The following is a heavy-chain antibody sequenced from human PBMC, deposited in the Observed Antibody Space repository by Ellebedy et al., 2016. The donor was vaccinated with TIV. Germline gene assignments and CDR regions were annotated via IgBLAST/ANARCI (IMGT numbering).Heavy chain of an antibody. V-gene: IGHV1-2*02. J-gene: IGHJ6*02. CDR1: GYTFTGYY. CDR2: VNPNSGFT. D-gene: IGHD2-15*01. Sequence: AASVKVSCKASGYTFTGYYIHWVRQAPGQGLEWMGWVNPNSGFTNYAQKFQGRVTMARDTSISTAYMDLSRLRSDDTAVYYCQAGLPTPRHYYHYGMDVWGQGTTVTVSS. CDR3: QAGLPTPRHYYHYGMDV.